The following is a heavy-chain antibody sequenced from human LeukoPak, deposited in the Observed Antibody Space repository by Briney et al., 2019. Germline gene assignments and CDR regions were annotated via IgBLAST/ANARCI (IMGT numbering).Heavy chain of an antibody. D-gene: IGHD1-1*01. V-gene: IGHV4-34*01. CDR2: INHSGST. Sequence: SETLSLTCAVYGGSFSGYYWSWIRQPPGKGLEWIGEINHSGSTNYNPSLKSRVTISVDTSKNQFSLKLSSVTAADTAVYYCARWIGVWNDRYGMDVWGQGTTVTVSS. J-gene: IGHJ6*02. CDR1: GGSFSGYY. CDR3: ARWIGVWNDRYGMDV.